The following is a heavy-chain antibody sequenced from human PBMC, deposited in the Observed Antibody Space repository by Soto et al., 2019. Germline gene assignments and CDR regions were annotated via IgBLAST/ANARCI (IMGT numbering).Heavy chain of an antibody. D-gene: IGHD2-21*01. CDR1: GYKFISHS. CDR3: ARGAFCGGAPGCRDMDV. V-gene: IGHV1-18*01. CDR2: ISAYNGNT. Sequence: QIQLVQSGGEVKKPGASVKVSCKSSGYKFISHSITWVRQARGQGLECLGRISAYNGNTNYAQKLQGRVTMTTDTSTITAYMELRSLRSDDTAVYYCARGAFCGGAPGCRDMDVWGQGTTVTVSS. J-gene: IGHJ6*02.